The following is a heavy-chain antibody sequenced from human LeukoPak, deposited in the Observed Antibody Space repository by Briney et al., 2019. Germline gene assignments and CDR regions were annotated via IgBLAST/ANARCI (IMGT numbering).Heavy chain of an antibody. CDR2: IYSGGST. V-gene: IGHV3-66*02. D-gene: IGHD5-24*01. CDR3: ARVRDPPQYYFDY. CDR1: GFTVSSNY. Sequence: GGSLRLSCAASGFTVSSNYMSWVRQAAGKGLGWVSGIYSGGSTYYADSVKGRFTISRDNSKNTLYLQMNSLRAEDTAVYYCARVRDPPQYYFDYWGQGTLVTVSS. J-gene: IGHJ4*02.